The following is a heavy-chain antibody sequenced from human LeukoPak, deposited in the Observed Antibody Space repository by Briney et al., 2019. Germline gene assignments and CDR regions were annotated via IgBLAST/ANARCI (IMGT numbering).Heavy chain of an antibody. Sequence: PSETLSLTCTVSGGSISSYYWSWIRQPPGKGLEWIGYIYYSGSTNYNPSLKSRVTISVDTSKNQFSLKLSSVTAADTAVYYCAREGSYSYYDAFDIWGQGTMVTVSS. CDR1: GGSISSYY. V-gene: IGHV4-59*01. CDR3: AREGSYSYYDAFDI. J-gene: IGHJ3*02. CDR2: IYYSGST. D-gene: IGHD5-18*01.